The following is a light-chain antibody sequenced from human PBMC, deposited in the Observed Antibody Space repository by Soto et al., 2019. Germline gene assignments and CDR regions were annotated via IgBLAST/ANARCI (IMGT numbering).Light chain of an antibody. CDR2: SNN. CDR1: SSNIGGTNY. Sequence: QSVLTQPPSASGTPGQKGFISCSGSSSNIGGTNYAYWYQQLPGAAPKLLMHSNNLRPSGVPERISGSKFGTAASLGISGLRSEDEAVYYSASWDDRLGAVIFGGGTKVTVL. J-gene: IGLJ2*01. CDR3: ASWDDRLGAVI. V-gene: IGLV1-47*02.